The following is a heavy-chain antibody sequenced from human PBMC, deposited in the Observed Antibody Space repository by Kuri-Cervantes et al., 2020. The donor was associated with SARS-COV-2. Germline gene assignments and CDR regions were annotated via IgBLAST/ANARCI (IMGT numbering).Heavy chain of an antibody. Sequence: GGSLRLSCAASGFTFSSYSMNWVRQAPGKGLEWVSVIYRNGSTYYADSVKDRFSISRDNSKNTLYLQMNSLRAEDTAVYYCARVPSSDLTLWPVGGMDVWGRGTTVTVSS. V-gene: IGHV3-66*01. J-gene: IGHJ6*02. CDR1: GFTFSSYS. CDR3: ARVPSSDLTLWPVGGMDV. D-gene: IGHD3-9*01. CDR2: IYRNGST.